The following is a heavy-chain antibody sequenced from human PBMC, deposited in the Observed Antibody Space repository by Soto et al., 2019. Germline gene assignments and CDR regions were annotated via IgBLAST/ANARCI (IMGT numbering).Heavy chain of an antibody. CDR3: ARGGFLAWSQSNIYCGMDV. CDR2: IWYDERNK. CDR1: GFTFSSDG. V-gene: IGHV3-33*01. D-gene: IGHD3-3*01. J-gene: IGHJ6*02. Sequence: QVQLVESGGGVVQPGRSLRLSCAASGFTFSSDGRHWFRQATGKGLECVAVIWYDERNKYYADSVKGRFTISRDNSKNTLDLTVNSLRAEYTAVYYCARGGFLAWSQSNIYCGMDVWGQGTTVTVSS.